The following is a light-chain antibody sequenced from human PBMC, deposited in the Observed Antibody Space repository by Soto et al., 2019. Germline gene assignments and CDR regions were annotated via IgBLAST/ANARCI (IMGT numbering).Light chain of an antibody. CDR2: EVS. V-gene: IGLV2-14*01. CDR3: ASLTTTNFV. CDR1: SSDVGAYNL. Sequence: QSALTQPASVSGSPGQSITISCTGTSSDVGAYNLVSWYQHHPDKAPKFMISEVSNRPSGVSDRFSGSKSGNTASLTISGLQAEDEADYYCASLTTTNFVFGTGTKVTVL. J-gene: IGLJ1*01.